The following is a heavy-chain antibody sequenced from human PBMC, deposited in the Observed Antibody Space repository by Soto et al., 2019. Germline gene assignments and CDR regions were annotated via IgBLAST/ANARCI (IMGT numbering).Heavy chain of an antibody. J-gene: IGHJ6*03. CDR1: GFIFSNYA. CDR2: CGGGGSI. CDR3: AKFRGQYYHTYYMDA. Sequence: EVQLLESGGTLVQPGGSLRLSCAASGFIFSNYAMTWVRQAPGKGLEWVSYCGGGGSIYYADPVKGRFTCSRDNSKNTLFLQMNSLRAEDTAVYFCAKFRGQYYHTYYMDAWGKGTTVTVSS. V-gene: IGHV3-23*01. D-gene: IGHD1-26*01.